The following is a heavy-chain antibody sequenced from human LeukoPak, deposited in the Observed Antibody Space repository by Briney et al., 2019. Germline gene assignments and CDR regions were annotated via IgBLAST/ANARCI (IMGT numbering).Heavy chain of an antibody. J-gene: IGHJ4*02. Sequence: PSETLSLTCTVSGGSISSFYWSWIRQPAGKGLEWIGRIHTIGSTNYNPSLQSRVSMSVDTSKNQVSLKLSSVSAADTAVYYCARDNGWVVISTRGQGTLVTVTS. CDR1: GGSISSFY. D-gene: IGHD3-9*01. CDR3: ARDNGWVVIST. CDR2: IHTIGST. V-gene: IGHV4-4*07.